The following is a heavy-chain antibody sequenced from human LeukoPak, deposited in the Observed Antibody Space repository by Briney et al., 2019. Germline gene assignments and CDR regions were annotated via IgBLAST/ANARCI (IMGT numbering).Heavy chain of an antibody. CDR1: GFTFSSYA. J-gene: IGHJ6*02. V-gene: IGHV3-30-3*01. CDR2: ISYDGGNK. Sequence: GGSLRLSCAASGFTFSSYAMHWVRQAPGKGLEWVAVISYDGGNKYYADSVKGRFTISRDNSKNTLYLQMNSLRAEDTAVYYCARDYYKQQLDNYYYGMDVWGQGTTVTVSS. CDR3: ARDYYKQQLDNYYYGMDV. D-gene: IGHD6-13*01.